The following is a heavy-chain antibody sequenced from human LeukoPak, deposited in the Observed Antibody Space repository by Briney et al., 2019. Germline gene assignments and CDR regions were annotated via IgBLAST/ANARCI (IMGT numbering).Heavy chain of an antibody. D-gene: IGHD2-2*01. CDR1: GFTFSNYA. Sequence: GGFLRLSCAASGFTFSNYAMSWVRQAPGKGLEWVSTITSGGGSTYYADSVKGRFTISRDNSKSTLHLQMNSLRAEDTAVYYCTKDHRSCVGTNCLLHQDWGQGALVTVSS. J-gene: IGHJ4*02. CDR2: ITSGGGST. V-gene: IGHV3-23*01. CDR3: TKDHRSCVGTNCLLHQD.